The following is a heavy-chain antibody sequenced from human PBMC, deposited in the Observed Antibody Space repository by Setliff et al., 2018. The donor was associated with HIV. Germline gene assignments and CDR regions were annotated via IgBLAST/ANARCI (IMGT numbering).Heavy chain of an antibody. V-gene: IGHV4-59*01. CDR2: IYYSGST. J-gene: IGHJ4*02. Sequence: PSETLSLTCAVYGGSFSDYYWNWIRQPPGKGLEWIGYIYYSGSTNYNPPLKSRVTISVDTSKNQFSLKLTSVTAADTAVYYCARYSPRGYTLTGPYWGQGTLVTVSS. D-gene: IGHD6-25*01. CDR3: ARYSPRGYTLTGPY. CDR1: GGSFSDYY.